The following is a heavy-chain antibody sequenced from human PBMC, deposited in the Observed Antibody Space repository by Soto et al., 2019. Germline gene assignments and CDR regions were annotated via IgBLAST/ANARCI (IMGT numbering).Heavy chain of an antibody. J-gene: IGHJ4*02. CDR1: GFTFSTYA. D-gene: IGHD6-19*01. CDR3: ANGASSGWPAFDY. Sequence: EVQLLESGGGLVQPGGSLGLSCAASGFTFSTYAMSWVRQAPGKGLEWVSTISATDGGTYYADSVTGRFTISIDNSKNTLSLQINSLRADDTAVYYCANGASSGWPAFDYWGQGTMVTVSS. V-gene: IGHV3-23*01. CDR2: ISATDGGT.